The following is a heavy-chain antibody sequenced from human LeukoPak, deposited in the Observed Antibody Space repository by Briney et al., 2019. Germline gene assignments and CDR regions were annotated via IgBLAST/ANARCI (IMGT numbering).Heavy chain of an antibody. J-gene: IGHJ6*03. D-gene: IGHD4-11*01. Sequence: ASVKVSCKASGYTFTSYDINWVRQATGQGLEWMGWMNPNSGNTGYAQKFQGRVTITRNTSISTAYMELSSLRAEDTAVYYCAKDGYSNYVGVYYYYYYMDVWGKGTTVTVSS. CDR3: AKDGYSNYVGVYYYYYYMDV. CDR2: MNPNSGNT. V-gene: IGHV1-8*03. CDR1: GYTFTSYD.